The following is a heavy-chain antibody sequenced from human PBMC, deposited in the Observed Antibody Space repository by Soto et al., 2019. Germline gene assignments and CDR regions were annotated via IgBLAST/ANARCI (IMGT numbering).Heavy chain of an antibody. D-gene: IGHD1-7*01. J-gene: IGHJ4*02. CDR2: ITSSGSTI. CDR1: GFIFSDYD. CDR3: ARGSGTVAY. V-gene: IGHV3-11*01. Sequence: ESGGGLVTPGGSLRLSCAVSGFIFSDYDMNWVRQAPGKGLEWVSYITSSGSTIHYADSVKGRFTVSRDNGKNSLYLQMHSLRAEDTAVYYCARGSGTVAYWGQGTLVTVSS.